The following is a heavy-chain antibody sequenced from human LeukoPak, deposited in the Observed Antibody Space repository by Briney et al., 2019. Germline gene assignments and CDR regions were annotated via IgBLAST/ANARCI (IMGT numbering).Heavy chain of an antibody. D-gene: IGHD3-22*01. J-gene: IGHJ4*02. CDR2: IYSGGST. CDR3: ARAMGMGGYYYDY. CDR1: GFTVSSNY. V-gene: IGHV3-53*01. Sequence: GGSLRLSCAASGFTVSSNYMSWVRQAPGKGLEWVSVIYSGGSTYYADSVKGRCTISRDNSKKTRYLQMNSLRAEDTAVYYCARAMGMGGYYYDYWGQGTLVTVSS.